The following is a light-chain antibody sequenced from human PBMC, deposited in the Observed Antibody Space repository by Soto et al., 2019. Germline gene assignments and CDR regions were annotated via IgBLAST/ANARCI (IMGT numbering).Light chain of an antibody. J-gene: IGKJ4*01. CDR2: DAS. CDR1: QSVSSY. CDR3: QQRSNWLT. V-gene: IGKV3-11*01. Sequence: EIVLTHSPATLSLSPGERATLSCRASQSVSSYLAWYRQKPGQAPRLLIYDASNRATGIPARFSGSGSGTDFTLTISSLEPEDFAVYYCQQRSNWLTFGGGTKVDIK.